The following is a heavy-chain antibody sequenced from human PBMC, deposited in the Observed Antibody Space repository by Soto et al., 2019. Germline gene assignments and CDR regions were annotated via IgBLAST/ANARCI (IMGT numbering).Heavy chain of an antibody. CDR3: TTDRRGSGSYYPAFDY. CDR1: GFTFSNAW. D-gene: IGHD3-10*01. CDR2: IKSKTDGGTT. V-gene: IGHV3-15*01. J-gene: IGHJ4*02. Sequence: GGSLRLSCAASGFTFSNAWMSWVRQAPGKGLEWVGRIKSKTDGGTTDYAAPVKGRFTISRDDSKNTLYLQMNSLKTEDTAVYYCTTDRRGSGSYYPAFDYWGQGTLVTVSS.